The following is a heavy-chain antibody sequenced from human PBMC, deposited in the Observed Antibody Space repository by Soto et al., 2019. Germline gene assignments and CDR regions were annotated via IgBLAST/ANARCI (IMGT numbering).Heavy chain of an antibody. CDR1: GGTFSSYA. Sequence: QVQLVQSGAEVKKPGSSVKVSCKASGGTFSSYAISWVRQAPGQGLEWMGGIIPIFGTANYAQKFQGRVTITADESTSTAYMELSSLRSEDTAVYYCARSPAEIMKVAEGVAFDIWGQGTMVTVSS. CDR3: ARSPAEIMKVAEGVAFDI. D-gene: IGHD3-22*01. J-gene: IGHJ3*02. V-gene: IGHV1-69*01. CDR2: IIPIFGTA.